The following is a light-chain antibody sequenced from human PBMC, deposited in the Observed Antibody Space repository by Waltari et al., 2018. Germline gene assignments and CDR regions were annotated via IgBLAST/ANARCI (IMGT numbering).Light chain of an antibody. CDR3: LQYYNVPPYT. Sequence: DIQMTQSPSSLSASVGDRVTITCRASQGISTSLAWYQHKPGKAPKLLVYGTSRLQSGVPSRFSGSGSGTGYTLTISSLQPDDFATYYCLQYYNVPPYTFGQGTRLEVK. V-gene: IGKV1-NL1*01. CDR2: GTS. CDR1: QGISTS. J-gene: IGKJ2*01.